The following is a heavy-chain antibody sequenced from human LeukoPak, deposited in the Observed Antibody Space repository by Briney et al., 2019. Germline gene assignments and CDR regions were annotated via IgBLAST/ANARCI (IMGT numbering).Heavy chain of an antibody. CDR2: IYYSGST. V-gene: IGHV4-31*03. CDR3: ARVWLLWFGELYVRNWFDP. D-gene: IGHD3-10*01. CDR1: GGSISSGGYY. J-gene: IGHJ5*02. Sequence: SQTLSLTCTVSGGSISSGGYYWSWIRQQPGKGLEWIGYIYYSGSTYYNPSLKSRVTISVDTSKNQFSLKPSSVTAADTAVYYCARVWLLWFGELYVRNWFDPWGQGTLVTVSS.